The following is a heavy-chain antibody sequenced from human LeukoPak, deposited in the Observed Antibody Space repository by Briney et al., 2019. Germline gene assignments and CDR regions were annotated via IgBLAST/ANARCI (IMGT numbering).Heavy chain of an antibody. V-gene: IGHV3-53*01. J-gene: IGHJ3*02. Sequence: GGSLRLSCAASGFNVSSNYMSWVRQAPGKGLEWVSVFYSGGSTYYADSVKGRFTIARDNSKNTLYLQMSGLRAEDTAVYYCAKFGLAGSGRFHDASDMWGQGTMVTVSS. CDR2: FYSGGST. CDR3: AKFGLAGSGRFHDASDM. CDR1: GFNVSSNY. D-gene: IGHD3-10*01.